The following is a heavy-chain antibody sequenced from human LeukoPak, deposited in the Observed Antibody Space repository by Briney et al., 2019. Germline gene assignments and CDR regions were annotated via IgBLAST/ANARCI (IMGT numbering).Heavy chain of an antibody. CDR2: MKGDGSVK. V-gene: IGHV3-7*01. CDR3: ARWDAYCSGGTCYFGDFAFDI. J-gene: IGHJ3*02. D-gene: IGHD2-15*01. Sequence: QPGGSLRLSCAASGFTFSSYAMHWVRQAPGKGLEWVASMKGDGSVKHFLDSVEGRFTISRDNAKNSLYLQMNSLRAEDTAVYYCARWDAYCSGGTCYFGDFAFDIWGQGTMVTVSS. CDR1: GFTFSSYA.